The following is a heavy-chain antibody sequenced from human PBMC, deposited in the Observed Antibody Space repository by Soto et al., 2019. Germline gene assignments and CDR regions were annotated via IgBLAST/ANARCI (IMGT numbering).Heavy chain of an antibody. D-gene: IGHD3-22*01. CDR1: GYSFTSYW. Sequence: PCESLKISYKASGYSFTSYWIGWVRQMPGNGQEWMGIIYPGDSDTRYSPSFEGRITIAADESINTAYLQWNSLKASDTALYYCATWRSSGWFHYWGQGTLVTVSS. V-gene: IGHV5-51*01. J-gene: IGHJ4*02. CDR3: ATWRSSGWFHY. CDR2: IYPGDSDT.